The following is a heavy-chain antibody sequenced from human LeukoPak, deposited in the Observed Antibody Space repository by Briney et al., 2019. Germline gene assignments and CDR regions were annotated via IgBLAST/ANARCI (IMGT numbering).Heavy chain of an antibody. J-gene: IGHJ5*02. Sequence: PSETLSLTCTVSGGSISSYYWSWIRQPAGKGLEWIGRIYTSGSTNYNPSLKSRVTMSVDTSKNQFSLNLSSVTAADTAVYYCARDSGYYDFWSGYFLSATPGGGFDPWGQGTLVTVSS. D-gene: IGHD3-3*01. CDR3: ARDSGYYDFWSGYFLSATPGGGFDP. CDR2: IYTSGST. V-gene: IGHV4-4*07. CDR1: GGSISSYY.